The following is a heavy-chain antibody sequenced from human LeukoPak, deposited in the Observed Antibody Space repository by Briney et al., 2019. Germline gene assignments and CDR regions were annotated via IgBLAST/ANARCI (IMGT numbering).Heavy chain of an antibody. CDR3: ARGPRAAVGIYYYYMDV. J-gene: IGHJ6*03. V-gene: IGHV3-11*04. CDR2: ISNSGDTT. CDR1: EFAFSDYY. D-gene: IGHD6-13*01. Sequence: GESLRLSCAASEFAFSDYYMTWIRQAPGKGLEWVSYISNSGDTTYYVDSVRGRFTISRDSARNSLALQMDSLRVEDTAIYYCARGPRAAVGIYYYYMDVWGKGTTVTVSS.